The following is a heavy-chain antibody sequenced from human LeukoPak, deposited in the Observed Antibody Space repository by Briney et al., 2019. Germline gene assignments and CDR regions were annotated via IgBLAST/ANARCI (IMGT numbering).Heavy chain of an antibody. Sequence: KPSETLSLTCSVSGGSVSNVGYFWSWVRQPPGKGLEWIGCIYYNESTYSTPSLKSRVTISLDGSRNQFSLRLTSLTAADTAVYFCARTHPTVTVFGVVTPWYFDFWGQGALVTVSS. CDR3: ARTHPTVTVFGVVTPWYFDF. J-gene: IGHJ4*02. CDR2: IYYNEST. CDR1: GGSVSNVGYF. D-gene: IGHD3-3*01. V-gene: IGHV4-30-2*01.